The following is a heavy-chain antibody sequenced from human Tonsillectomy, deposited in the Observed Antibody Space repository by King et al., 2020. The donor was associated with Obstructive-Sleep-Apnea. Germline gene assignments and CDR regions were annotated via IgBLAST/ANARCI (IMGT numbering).Heavy chain of an antibody. J-gene: IGHJ4*02. D-gene: IGHD1-1*01. Sequence: EQLVQSGGGLVQPGRSLRLSCAASGFTFDDYSMHWVRQAPGKGLEWFSGISWSRGSVGYADPVKGRFTISRDNAKNSLYLQMNSLRAEDTALYYCAKDDKYDGYFDYWGQGTLVTVSS. CDR3: AKDDKYDGYFDY. CDR1: GFTFDDYS. V-gene: IGHV3-9*01. CDR2: ISWSRGSV.